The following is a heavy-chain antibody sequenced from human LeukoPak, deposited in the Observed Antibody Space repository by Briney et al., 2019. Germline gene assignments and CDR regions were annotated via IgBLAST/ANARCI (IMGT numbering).Heavy chain of an antibody. CDR2: IYTSGST. Sequence: SQTLSLTCTVSGGWISSYYWSWIRQHTGKGLEWIGRIYTSGSTNYNPSLKSRVTMSVDTSKNQFSLKLSSVTAADTAVYYCARDQGYNWNYYYYYMDVWGKGTTVTVSS. J-gene: IGHJ6*03. D-gene: IGHD1-20*01. CDR3: ARDQGYNWNYYYYYMDV. CDR1: GGWISSYY. V-gene: IGHV4-4*07.